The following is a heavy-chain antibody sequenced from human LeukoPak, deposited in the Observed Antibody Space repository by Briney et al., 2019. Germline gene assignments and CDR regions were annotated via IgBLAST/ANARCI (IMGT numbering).Heavy chain of an antibody. Sequence: ASVKVSCKVSGYTLTELSMHWVRQAPGKGLEWMGGFDPEDGETIYAQKFQGRVTMTEDTSTDTACMELSSLRSEDTAVYYCATDDHHGGCYYYYGMDVWGQGTTVTVSS. CDR1: GYTLTELS. V-gene: IGHV1-24*01. CDR2: FDPEDGET. D-gene: IGHD1-14*01. J-gene: IGHJ6*02. CDR3: ATDDHHGGCYYYYGMDV.